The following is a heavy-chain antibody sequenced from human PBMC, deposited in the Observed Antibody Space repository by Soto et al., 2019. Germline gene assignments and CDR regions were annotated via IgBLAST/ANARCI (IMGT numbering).Heavy chain of an antibody. CDR1: GGSISSGGYY. CDR3: ASPSWSGGSCSKTSS. Sequence: QVQLQESGPGLVKTSQTLSLTCTVSGGSISSGGYYWSWVRQHPGRGLEWVGYIYYSGSTYYNPSLNRRVTITVDTSKNPFAPQTRSVTAAEAAVYYCASPSWSGGSCSKTSSCGQGTLVTVSS. V-gene: IGHV4-31*03. J-gene: IGHJ5*02. CDR2: IYYSGST. D-gene: IGHD2-15*01.